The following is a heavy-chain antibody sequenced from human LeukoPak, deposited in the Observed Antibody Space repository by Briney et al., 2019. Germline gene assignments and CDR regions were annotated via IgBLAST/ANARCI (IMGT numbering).Heavy chain of an antibody. Sequence: GGSLRLSCTASGFTFSTYGMHWVRQAPGKGLEWVAVISYDGSNKYYADSVKGRFTISRDNSKNTLYLQMNSLRAEDTAVYYCAREVGPTRPFDYWGQGTLVTVSS. CDR3: AREVGPTRPFDY. CDR2: ISYDGSNK. V-gene: IGHV3-30*19. D-gene: IGHD2-15*01. J-gene: IGHJ4*02. CDR1: GFTFSTYG.